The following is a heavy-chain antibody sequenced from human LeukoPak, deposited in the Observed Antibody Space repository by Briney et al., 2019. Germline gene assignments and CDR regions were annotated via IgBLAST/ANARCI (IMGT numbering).Heavy chain of an antibody. D-gene: IGHD1-20*01. CDR3: ARHILVITGTTKWPWFDP. J-gene: IGHJ5*02. V-gene: IGHV4-59*08. Sequence: PSETLSLTCTVSGGSISSYYWSWIRQPPGKGLEWIGYIYYSGSTNYNPSLKSRVTISVDTSKNQFSLKLSSVTAADTAVYYCARHILVITGTTKWPWFDPWGQGTLVTVSS. CDR1: GGSISSYY. CDR2: IYYSGST.